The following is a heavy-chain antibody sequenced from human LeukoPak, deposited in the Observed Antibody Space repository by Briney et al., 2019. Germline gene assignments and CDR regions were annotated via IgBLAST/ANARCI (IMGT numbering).Heavy chain of an antibody. CDR2: IIPIFGTA. CDR3: ARVGDYDFWSGYGEFDY. D-gene: IGHD3-3*01. Sequence: SVKVSCKASGGTFSSYAISWVRQAPGQGLEWMGRIIPIFGTANYAQKFQGRVTITTDESTSTAYMELSSLRSEDTAVYYCARVGDYDFWSGYGEFDYWGQGTLVTVSS. J-gene: IGHJ4*02. CDR1: GGTFSSYA. V-gene: IGHV1-69*05.